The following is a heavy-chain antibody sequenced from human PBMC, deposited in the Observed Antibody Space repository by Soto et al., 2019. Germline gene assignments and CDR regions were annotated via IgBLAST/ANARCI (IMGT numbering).Heavy chain of an antibody. J-gene: IGHJ6*02. CDR2: INHSGST. CDR3: ARGLVRLRGPYYYYGMDV. CDR1: GGSFSGYY. Sequence: SETLSLTCAAYGGSFSGYYWSWMRQPPGKGLEWIGEINHSGSTNYNPSLKSRVTISVDTSKNQFSLKLSSVTAADTAVYYCARGLVRLRGPYYYYGMDVWGQGTTVTVSS. V-gene: IGHV4-34*01. D-gene: IGHD2-15*01.